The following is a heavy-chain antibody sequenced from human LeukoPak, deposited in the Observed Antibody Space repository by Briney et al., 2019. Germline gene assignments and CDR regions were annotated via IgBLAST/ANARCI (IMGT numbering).Heavy chain of an antibody. CDR2: IDPSDSYT. V-gene: IGHV5-10-1*01. CDR1: GYSFTSYW. Sequence: GESLRISCQGSGYSFTSYWISWVRQLPGKGLEWMGRIDPSDSYTNYSPSFQGHVTISADKSISTAYLQWSSLKASDTAMYYCARHNEQQLAEFDYWGQGTLVTVSS. J-gene: IGHJ4*02. CDR3: ARHNEQQLAEFDY. D-gene: IGHD6-13*01.